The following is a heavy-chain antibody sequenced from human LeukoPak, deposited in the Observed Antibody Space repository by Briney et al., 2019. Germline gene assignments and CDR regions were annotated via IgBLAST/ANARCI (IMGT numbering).Heavy chain of an antibody. CDR2: IIPIFGTA. V-gene: IGHV1-69*13. CDR3: AREASYQYYFDY. Sequence: SVKVSCKASGGTFSSYAISWVRQAPGQGLEWMGGIIPIFGTANYAQKFQGRVTITADESTSTAYMELSSLRSEDTAVYYCAREASYQYYFDYWGQGTLVTVSS. J-gene: IGHJ4*02. D-gene: IGHD1-26*01. CDR1: GGTFSSYA.